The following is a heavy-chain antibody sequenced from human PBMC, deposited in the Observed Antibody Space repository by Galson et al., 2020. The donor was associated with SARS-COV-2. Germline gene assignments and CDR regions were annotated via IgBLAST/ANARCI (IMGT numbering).Heavy chain of an antibody. CDR2: ISYDGTTK. D-gene: IGHD2-2*01. J-gene: IGHJ5*01. V-gene: IGHV3-30*04. CDR3: AREPDGHTSCWFDY. CDR1: GFALSNSA. Sequence: GGSLRLSYAASGFALSNSAMHWVRQAPGKGLEWVAIISYDGTTKYNSDSVKGRFTISRDISKNTLYLQMNSLRPEDTAVYYCAREPDGHTSCWFDYWGQGALVSVSS.